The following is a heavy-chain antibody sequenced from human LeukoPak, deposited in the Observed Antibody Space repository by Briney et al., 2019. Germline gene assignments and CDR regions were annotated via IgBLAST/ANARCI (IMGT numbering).Heavy chain of an antibody. CDR1: AFTFSNYA. J-gene: IGHJ6*03. V-gene: IGHV3-30*04. D-gene: IGHD6-19*01. Sequence: GGSLRLSCAASAFTFSNYAMHWVRQAPGKGLEWVAIISYDGSNKHHADSVKGRFTISRDNSKNTLYLQMNSLRGEDTAVYYCARGGTPVAVGYYYYMDVWGKGTTVTVSS. CDR2: ISYDGSNK. CDR3: ARGGTPVAVGYYYYMDV.